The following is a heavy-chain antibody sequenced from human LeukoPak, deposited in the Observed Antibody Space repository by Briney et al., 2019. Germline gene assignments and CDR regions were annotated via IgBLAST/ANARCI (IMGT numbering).Heavy chain of an antibody. CDR2: IYYSGST. CDR1: GGSISSGDYY. CDR3: AGRITMIVARDY. Sequence: PSQTLSLTCTVSGGSISSGDYYWSWIRQPPGKGLEWIGYIYYSGSTYYNPSLKSRVTISVDTSKNQFSLKLSSVTAADTAVYYCAGRITMIVARDYWGQGTLVTVSS. V-gene: IGHV4-30-4*01. D-gene: IGHD3-22*01. J-gene: IGHJ4*02.